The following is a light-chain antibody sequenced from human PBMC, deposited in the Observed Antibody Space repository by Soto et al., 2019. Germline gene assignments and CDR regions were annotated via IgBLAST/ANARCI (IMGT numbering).Light chain of an antibody. CDR3: QQCNSYPIP. V-gene: IGKV1-13*02. CDR1: QDIRGA. J-gene: IGKJ5*01. Sequence: AIQVTQSPSSLSASVGDRVTMTCRASQDIRGALAWYQQKSGKPPNLLIYDVSTLEGGVPSRFSGSGSGTEFTLTISSLQPEDFGTYYCQQCNSYPIPFGYGPRLEIK. CDR2: DVS.